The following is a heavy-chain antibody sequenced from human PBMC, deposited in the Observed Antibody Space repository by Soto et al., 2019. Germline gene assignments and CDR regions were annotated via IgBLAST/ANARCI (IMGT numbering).Heavy chain of an antibody. V-gene: IGHV3-23*01. CDR2: ISGSGGST. CDR3: AKGPSQQQLVYDDY. J-gene: IGHJ4*02. Sequence: GGSLRLSCAAPGFTFSSYAMSWVRQAPGKGLEWVSAISGSGGSTYYADSVKGRFTISRDNSKNTLYLQMNSLRAEDTAVYYCAKGPSQQQLVYDDYWGQGTLVTVSS. D-gene: IGHD6-13*01. CDR1: GFTFSSYA.